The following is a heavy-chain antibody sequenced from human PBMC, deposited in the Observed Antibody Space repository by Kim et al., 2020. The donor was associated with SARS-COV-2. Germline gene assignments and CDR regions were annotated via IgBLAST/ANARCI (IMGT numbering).Heavy chain of an antibody. Sequence: LSLTCAASGFSISDYAMSWVRQAPGKGLEWVSSITYNSEITFFANSVRGRFTISRDNSENTLFLQMNSLRAEDTALYYCVTAAQIVAPTRNYWGQGTLVTVSS. J-gene: IGHJ4*02. CDR2: ITYNSEIT. D-gene: IGHD1-26*01. V-gene: IGHV3-23*01. CDR3: VTAAQIVAPTRNY. CDR1: GFSISDYA.